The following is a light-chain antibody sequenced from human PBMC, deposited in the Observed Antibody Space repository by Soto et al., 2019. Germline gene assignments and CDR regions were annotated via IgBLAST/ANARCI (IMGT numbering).Light chain of an antibody. Sequence: QSALTQPPSASGSPGQSVSISCTGTSRDVGGNNYVSWYQQHPGKAPKLMIYEVIKRPSGVPDRFSGSKSGNTASLTVSGLQAEDEDDYFCLSYAGSTNYVFGTGTKV. J-gene: IGLJ1*01. V-gene: IGLV2-8*01. CDR1: SRDVGGNNY. CDR2: EVI. CDR3: LSYAGSTNYV.